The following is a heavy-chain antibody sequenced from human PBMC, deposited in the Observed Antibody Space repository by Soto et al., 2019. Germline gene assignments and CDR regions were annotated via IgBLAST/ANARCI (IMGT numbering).Heavy chain of an antibody. D-gene: IGHD2-2*01. CDR2: MNPNSGNT. V-gene: IGHV1-8*02. CDR1: GYTFTSYD. Sequence: QVQLVQSGAEVKKPGASVKVSCKASGYTFTSYDINWVRQATGQGLEWRGWMNPNSGNTGYAQKFQGRVTMTRNTSISTAYMELSSLRSEDTAVYYCARGSYLFSYFYYYYGMDVWGQGPTVTVSS. J-gene: IGHJ6*02. CDR3: ARGSYLFSYFYYYYGMDV.